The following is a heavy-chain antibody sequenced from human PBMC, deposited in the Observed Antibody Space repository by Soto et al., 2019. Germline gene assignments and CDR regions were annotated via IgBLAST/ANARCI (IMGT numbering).Heavy chain of an antibody. V-gene: IGHV3-23*01. J-gene: IGHJ3*02. CDR1: GFTFSSYA. D-gene: IGHD2-15*01. CDR3: AKAVSYSDHAFDI. CDR2: ISGSGGST. Sequence: EVQLLESGGSVVQPGGSLRLSCAASGFTFSSYAMSWVRQAPGKGLEWVSAISGSGGSTYYADSVKGRFTISRDNSKNTLYLQMNSLRAEDTAVYYCAKAVSYSDHAFDIWGQGTMVTVSS.